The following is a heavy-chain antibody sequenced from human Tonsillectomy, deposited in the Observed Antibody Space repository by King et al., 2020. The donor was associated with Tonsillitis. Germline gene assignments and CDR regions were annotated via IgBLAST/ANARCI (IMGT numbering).Heavy chain of an antibody. CDR2: ISGGGGTT. CDR3: ASQAGLSFDY. J-gene: IGHJ4*02. CDR1: GFTFNNYA. Sequence: VQLVESGGGLVQPGGSLRLSCAASGFTFNNYAMSWVRQAPGKGLEWVSTISGGGGTTYYPDSVKGRFTISRDNSKNTLYLQMNSLRAEDTAVYYCASQAGLSFDYWGQGTLVTVSS. V-gene: IGHV3-23*04. D-gene: IGHD3-16*02.